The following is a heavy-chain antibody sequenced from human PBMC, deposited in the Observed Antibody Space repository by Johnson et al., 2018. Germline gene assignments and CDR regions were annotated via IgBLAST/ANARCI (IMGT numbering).Heavy chain of an antibody. CDR2: ISSSSRTI. CDR1: GFTFSSYS. CDR3: ARDDRCTNGVCRPHYYYYYMDV. J-gene: IGHJ6*03. V-gene: IGHV3-48*01. Sequence: EVQLVETGGGVVRPGGSLRLSCAASGFTFSSYSMNWVRQAPGKGLEWVSYISSSSRTIYYADSVKGRFTISRDNAKNSLYLQMNSLRAEDTAVYYCARDDRCTNGVCRPHYYYYYMDVWGKGTTVTVSS. D-gene: IGHD2-8*01.